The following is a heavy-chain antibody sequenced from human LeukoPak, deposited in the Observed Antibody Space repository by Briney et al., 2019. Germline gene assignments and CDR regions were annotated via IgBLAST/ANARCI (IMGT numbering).Heavy chain of an antibody. D-gene: IGHD2-2*01. CDR2: ITSSSSNI. CDR1: GFTFSSYS. Sequence: GGSLRLSCAASGFTFSSYSMNWVRQAPGKGLEWVSYITSSSSNIYYADSVKGRFTISRDNAKNSLYLQLNSLRDEDTAVYYCARDLQIPAHGYSVDYWGQGTLVTVSS. CDR3: ARDLQIPAHGYSVDY. V-gene: IGHV3-48*02. J-gene: IGHJ4*02.